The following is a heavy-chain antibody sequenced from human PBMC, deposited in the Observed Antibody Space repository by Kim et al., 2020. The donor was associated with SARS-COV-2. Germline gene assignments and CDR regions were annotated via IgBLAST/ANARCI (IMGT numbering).Heavy chain of an antibody. Sequence: GGSLRLSCAASGFTFSSYNMHWVRQAPGKGLEWVSSISSSSNYIYYADSVKGRFTISRDNAKNSLSLQMNSLRAEDTAVYYCASLLGLDVWGQGTTVTGS. CDR1: GFTFSSYN. V-gene: IGHV3-21*01. J-gene: IGHJ6*02. CDR2: ISSSSNYI. CDR3: ASLLGLDV.